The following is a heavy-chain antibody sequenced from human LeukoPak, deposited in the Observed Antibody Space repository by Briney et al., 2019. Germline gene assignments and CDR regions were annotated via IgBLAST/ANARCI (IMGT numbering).Heavy chain of an antibody. CDR3: AGNYGPYYFDY. CDR2: IWYDGSNK. D-gene: IGHD3-10*01. V-gene: IGHV3-33*01. Sequence: GGSLRLSCAASGFTFSNYGMHWVRQAPDKGLEWVAVIWYDGSNKYYADSVKGRFTISRDNSKNTLYLQMNSLRAEDTAVYYCAGNYGPYYFDYWGQGTLVTVSS. J-gene: IGHJ4*02. CDR1: GFTFSNYG.